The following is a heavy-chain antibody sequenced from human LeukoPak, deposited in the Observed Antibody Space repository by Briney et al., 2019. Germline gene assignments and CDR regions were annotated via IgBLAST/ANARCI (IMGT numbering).Heavy chain of an antibody. V-gene: IGHV4-59*12. CDR1: GGSISSYY. CDR2: IYYSGST. D-gene: IGHD1-26*01. Sequence: PSETLSLTCTVSGGSISSYYWSWIRQPPGKGLEWIGYIYYSGSTNYNPSLKSRVTISVDTSKNQFSLKLSSVTAADTAVYYCARERSFIGIDYWGQGTLVTVSS. CDR3: ARERSFIGIDY. J-gene: IGHJ4*02.